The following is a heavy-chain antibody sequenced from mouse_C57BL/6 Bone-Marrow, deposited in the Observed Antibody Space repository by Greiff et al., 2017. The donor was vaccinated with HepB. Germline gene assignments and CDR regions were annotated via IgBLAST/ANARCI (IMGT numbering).Heavy chain of an antibody. J-gene: IGHJ2*01. CDR1: GYSFTGYY. V-gene: IGHV1-42*01. CDR3: ARSNYGSSYPFDY. D-gene: IGHD1-1*01. Sequence: VQLQQSGPELVKPGASVKISCKASGYSFTGYYMNWVKQSPEKSLEWIGEINPSTGGTTYNQKFKAKATLTVDKSSSTAYMQLKSLTSEDSAVYYCARSNYGSSYPFDYWGQGTTLTVSS. CDR2: INPSTGGT.